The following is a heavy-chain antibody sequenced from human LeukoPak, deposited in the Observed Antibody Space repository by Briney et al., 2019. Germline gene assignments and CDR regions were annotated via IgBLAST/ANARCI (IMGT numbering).Heavy chain of an antibody. V-gene: IGHV3-21*01. Sequence: GGSLRLSCAASGFTFSSYGMNWVRQAPGKGLEWVSSISSSSSYIYYADSVKGRFTISRDNAKNSLYLQMNSLRAEDTAVYYCARQTNPLGYYDSSGYRGAFDIWGQGTMVTVSS. CDR3: ARQTNPLGYYDSSGYRGAFDI. CDR1: GFTFSSYG. J-gene: IGHJ3*02. CDR2: ISSSSSYI. D-gene: IGHD3-22*01.